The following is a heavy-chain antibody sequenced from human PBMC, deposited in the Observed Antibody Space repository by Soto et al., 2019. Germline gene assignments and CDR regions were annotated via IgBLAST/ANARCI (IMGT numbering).Heavy chain of an antibody. V-gene: IGHV3-23*01. CDR3: AGWNYDY. CDR1: GFTFRSYG. D-gene: IGHD1-7*01. J-gene: IGHJ4*01. CDR2: ISQSAGGNT. Sequence: GGSLRLSCAASGFTFRSYGMMWIRQAPGKGLEWGSAISQSAGGNTYYADSVKGRFTISRDDSKNTLYLQMYSLRPEDTAQYYCAGWNYDYWGHGTQVTVSS.